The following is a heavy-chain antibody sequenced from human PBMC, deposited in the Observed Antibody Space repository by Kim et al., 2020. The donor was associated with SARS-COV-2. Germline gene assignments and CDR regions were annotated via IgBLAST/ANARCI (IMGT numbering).Heavy chain of an antibody. V-gene: IGHV4-31*03. D-gene: IGHD2-21*01. CDR2: IYYSGST. J-gene: IGHJ6*02. CDR1: GGSISSGGYY. CDR3: ARERFQYSFYYYYGMDV. Sequence: SETLSLTCTVSGGSISSGGYYWSWIRQHPGKGLEWIGYIYYSGSTYYNPSLKSRVTISVDTSKNQFSLKLSSVTAADTAVYYCARERFQYSFYYYYGMDVWGQGTTVTVSS.